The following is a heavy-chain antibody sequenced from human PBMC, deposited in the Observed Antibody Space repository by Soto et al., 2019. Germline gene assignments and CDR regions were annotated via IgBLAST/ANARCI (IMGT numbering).Heavy chain of an antibody. CDR2: IRSSSSTI. J-gene: IGHJ6*02. Sequence: PGGSLRLSCAASGFTFSSYSMNWVRQAPGKGLEWVSYIRSSSSTIYYADSVKGRFTISRDNAKNSLYLQMNSLRDEDTAVYYSARGTTVTPPYGMGVWGQGSKGTVSS. D-gene: IGHD4-17*01. CDR3: ARGTTVTPPYGMGV. V-gene: IGHV3-48*02. CDR1: GFTFSSYS.